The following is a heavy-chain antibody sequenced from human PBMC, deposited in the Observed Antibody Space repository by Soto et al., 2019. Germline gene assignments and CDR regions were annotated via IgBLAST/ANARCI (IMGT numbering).Heavy chain of an antibody. D-gene: IGHD6-19*01. J-gene: IGHJ6*02. CDR1: GGTFSSYT. Sequence: SVKVSCKASGGTFSSYTISWVRQAPGQGLEWMGKIIPILGIANYAQKFQGRVTITADKSTSTAYMELSSLRSEDTAVYYCARDEELYSSGWYYYYVMDVWGQGTTVTVSS. V-gene: IGHV1-69*04. CDR2: IIPILGIA. CDR3: ARDEELYSSGWYYYYVMDV.